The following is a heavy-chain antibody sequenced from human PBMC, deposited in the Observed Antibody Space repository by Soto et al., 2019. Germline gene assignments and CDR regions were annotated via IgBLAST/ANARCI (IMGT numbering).Heavy chain of an antibody. CDR3: ARDPSPDSSGWYYFDY. J-gene: IGHJ4*02. CDR1: GFTFKTYN. CDR2: IGTSGTPV. V-gene: IGHV3-48*02. Sequence: EVQLVESGGALVQPGGSLRLSCAASGFTFKTYNMNWVRQAPGKGLEWVSYIGTSGTPVYYADSVKGRFTISRDNAKNSLFLQMHSLRDEDTALYFCARDPSPDSSGWYYFDYWAREPWSPSPQ. D-gene: IGHD6-19*01.